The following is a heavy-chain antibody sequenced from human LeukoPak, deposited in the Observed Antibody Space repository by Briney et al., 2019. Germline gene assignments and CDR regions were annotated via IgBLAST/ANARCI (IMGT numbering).Heavy chain of an antibody. Sequence: GESLRLSCAASGFTFSNHWMHWVRQVSGKGLVWVSRINTDGSGTSYADSVEGRFTISRDNARNTLYLQMNSLRPEDTAVYYCARNNWGIDDWGQGTLVTVSS. CDR1: GFTFSNHW. CDR2: INTDGSGT. J-gene: IGHJ4*02. D-gene: IGHD7-27*01. V-gene: IGHV3-74*01. CDR3: ARNNWGIDD.